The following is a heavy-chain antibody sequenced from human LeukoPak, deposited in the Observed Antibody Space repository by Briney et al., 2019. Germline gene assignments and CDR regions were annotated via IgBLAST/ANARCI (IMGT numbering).Heavy chain of an antibody. J-gene: IGHJ5*02. Sequence: SETLSLTCAVYGGSFSSYYWSWIRQPPGKGLEWIGEINHSGSTNYNPSLKSRVTISVDTSKNQFSLKLSSVTAADTAVYYCERQWPTPGGWFDPWGQGTLVTVSS. CDR1: GGSFSSYY. V-gene: IGHV4-34*01. CDR3: ERQWPTPGGWFDP. D-gene: IGHD6-19*01. CDR2: INHSGST.